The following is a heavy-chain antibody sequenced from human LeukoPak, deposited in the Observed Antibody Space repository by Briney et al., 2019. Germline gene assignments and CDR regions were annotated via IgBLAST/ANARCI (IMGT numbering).Heavy chain of an antibody. CDR2: IYPGDSDI. CDR1: GYTFSAHW. J-gene: IGHJ4*02. CDR3: VRRGSSGSPDY. D-gene: IGHD1-26*01. V-gene: IGHV5-51*01. Sequence: GESLKISCKGSGYTFSAHWIGWVRQMSGKGLEWMGIIYPGDSDIRYSPSFQGQVTISADKSFSTAYLQWSTLKASDTAIYYCVRRGSSGSPDYWGQGTLVTVSS.